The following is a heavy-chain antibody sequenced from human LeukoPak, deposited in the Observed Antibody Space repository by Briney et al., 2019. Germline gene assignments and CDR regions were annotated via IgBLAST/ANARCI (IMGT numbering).Heavy chain of an antibody. Sequence: PSGTLSLTCAVYGGSFSGYYWSWIRQPPGKGLEWIGEINHSGSTNYNPSLKSRVTISVDTSKNQFSLKLSSVTAADTAVYYCARGWQEGYFDYWGQGTLVTVSS. CDR2: INHSGST. V-gene: IGHV4-34*01. CDR1: GGSFSGYY. J-gene: IGHJ4*02. CDR3: ARGWQEGYFDY.